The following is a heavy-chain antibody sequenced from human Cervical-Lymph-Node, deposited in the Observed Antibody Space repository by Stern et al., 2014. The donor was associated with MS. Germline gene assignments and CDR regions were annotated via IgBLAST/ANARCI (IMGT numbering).Heavy chain of an antibody. V-gene: IGHV1-2*04. CDR3: ARNYGDYAYYYYGMDV. Sequence: VQLVQSGAEVKKPGASVKVSCKASGYTFTGYYMHWVRQAPGQGLEGMGWINPNSGGTNYAQKFQGWVTMTRDSSISTAYMELSRLRSDDTAVYYCARNYGDYAYYYYGMDVWGQGTTVTVSS. D-gene: IGHD4-17*01. J-gene: IGHJ6*02. CDR1: GYTFTGYY. CDR2: INPNSGGT.